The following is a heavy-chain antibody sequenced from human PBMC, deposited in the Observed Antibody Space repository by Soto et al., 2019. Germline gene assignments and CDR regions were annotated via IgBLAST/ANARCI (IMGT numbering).Heavy chain of an antibody. V-gene: IGHV1-18*01. CDR2: ISAYNGNT. CDR1: GYTFTSYG. CDR3: ASYGSSASCPDNYGMDV. D-gene: IGHD2-2*01. Sequence: QVQLVQSGAEVKKPGASVKVSCKASGYTFTSYGISWVRQAPGQGLEWMGWISAYNGNTNYAQKFQGRVTMTTDTSTSTAYMELRSRRSDDTAVYYCASYGSSASCPDNYGMDVWGQGTTVTVSS. J-gene: IGHJ6*02.